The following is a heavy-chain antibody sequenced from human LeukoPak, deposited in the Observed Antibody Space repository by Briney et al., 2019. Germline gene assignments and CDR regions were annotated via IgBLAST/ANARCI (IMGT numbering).Heavy chain of an antibody. CDR3: AKVPVYDSTAGDGY. CDR2: IRYDGSVK. CDR1: GFTLSDYG. V-gene: IGHV3-30*02. D-gene: IGHD3-22*01. Sequence: PGGSLRLSCAASGFTLSDYGMHWVRQAPGKGLEWVTFIRYDGSVKYYADSAKGRFTISRDNSKKTLYLQMNSLRDEDTAVYYCAKVPVYDSTAGDGYWGQGALVTVSS. J-gene: IGHJ4*02.